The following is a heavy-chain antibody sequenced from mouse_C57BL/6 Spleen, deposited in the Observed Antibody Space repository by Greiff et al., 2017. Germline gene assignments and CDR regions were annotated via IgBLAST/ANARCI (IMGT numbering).Heavy chain of an antibody. J-gene: IGHJ4*01. CDR3: AREGQGYAMDY. V-gene: IGHV1-76*01. CDR1: GYTFTDYY. D-gene: IGHD3-3*01. CDR2: IYPGSGNT. Sequence: VQLQQSGAELVRPGASVKLSCKASGYTFTDYYINWVKQRPGQGLEWIARIYPGSGNTYYNEKFKGKATLTAEKSSSTAYMQLSSLTSEDSAVYFCAREGQGYAMDYWGQGTSVTVSS.